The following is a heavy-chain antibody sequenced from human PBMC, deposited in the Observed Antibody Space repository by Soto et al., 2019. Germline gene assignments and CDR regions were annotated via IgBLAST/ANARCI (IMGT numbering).Heavy chain of an antibody. J-gene: IGHJ6*02. D-gene: IGHD6-19*01. V-gene: IGHV4-34*01. CDR1: GGSFSGYY. CDR2: INHSGST. CDR3: AREPKLSIAVAGMEYYYYGMDV. Sequence: PSETLSLTCAVYGGSFSGYYWSWIRQPPGKGLEWIGEINHSGSTNYNPSLKSRVTISVDTSKNQFSLKLSSVTAADTAVYYCAREPKLSIAVAGMEYYYYGMDVWGQGTTVTVSS.